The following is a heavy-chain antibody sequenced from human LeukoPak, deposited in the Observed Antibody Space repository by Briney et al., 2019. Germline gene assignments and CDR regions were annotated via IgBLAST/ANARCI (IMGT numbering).Heavy chain of an antibody. CDR1: GGSIRIYY. Sequence: PSETLSLTCTVSGGSIRIYYWSWMRQPPGKGLEGGGYIYYSGSTNYNPSLNSRVTISVDTSKNQYSLQLSSVTAEDTAEYYCASDSVSAMAGTGLGFDYWGQGTLVTVSS. CDR2: IYYSGST. D-gene: IGHD6-19*01. J-gene: IGHJ4*02. CDR3: ASDSVSAMAGTGLGFDY. V-gene: IGHV4-59*01.